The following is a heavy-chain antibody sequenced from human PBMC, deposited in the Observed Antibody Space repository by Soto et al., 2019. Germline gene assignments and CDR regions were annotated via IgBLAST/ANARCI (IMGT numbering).Heavy chain of an antibody. D-gene: IGHD3-22*01. CDR3: ARVNYYDSSGYYRSYFFDY. V-gene: IGHV1-69*06. CDR1: GGTFSIYA. J-gene: IGHJ4*02. Sequence: GASVKVSCKASGGTFSIYAISWVLQSPLQWRDWMGGIIPIFGTANYAQKFQGRVTITADKSTSTAYMELSSLRSEDTAVYYCARVNYYDSSGYYRSYFFDYWGQGTLVTVSS. CDR2: IIPIFGTA.